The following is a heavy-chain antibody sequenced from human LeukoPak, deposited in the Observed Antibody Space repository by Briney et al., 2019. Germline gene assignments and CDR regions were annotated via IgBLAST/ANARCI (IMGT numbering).Heavy chain of an antibody. V-gene: IGHV4-59*12. D-gene: IGHD2-2*01. J-gene: IGHJ5*02. Sequence: SETLSLTCTVSGGSISSYYWSWIRQPPGKGLEWIGYIYYSGSTNYNPSLKSRVTISVDTSKNQFSLKLSSVTAADTAVYYCARGDIVVVPAAIHLRVNNWFDPWGQGTLVTVSS. CDR1: GGSISSYY. CDR2: IYYSGST. CDR3: ARGDIVVVPAAIHLRVNNWFDP.